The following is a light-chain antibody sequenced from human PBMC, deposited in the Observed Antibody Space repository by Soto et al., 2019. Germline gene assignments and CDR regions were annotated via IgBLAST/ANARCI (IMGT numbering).Light chain of an antibody. V-gene: IGKV3-15*01. CDR3: QQYNNWPRT. CDR1: QSVSSD. J-gene: IGKJ1*01. Sequence: EIVMTQSPATLSVSPGERVTLYCRASQSVSSDLAWYHQKPGQAPRLLIYGASTRATGIPVRFSGSGSGTEFTLTINSLQSEDFAVYYCQQYNNWPRTFGQGTKVDI. CDR2: GAS.